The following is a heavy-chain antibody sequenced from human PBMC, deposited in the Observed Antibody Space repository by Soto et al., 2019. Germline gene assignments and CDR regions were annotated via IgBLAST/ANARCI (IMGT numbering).Heavy chain of an antibody. CDR1: GGIFSNFA. CDR3: ARVGLGAYDD. Sequence: QVQLVQSGAEVKKPGSSVKVSCKASGGIFSNFAFNWMRQAPGQGLEWMGGIIPTIGTPHYAQKFLGRVTITADESTRTVDMEMSSLTVEDTAVYYCARVGLGAYDDWGQGTLVIVSS. D-gene: IGHD6-19*01. V-gene: IGHV1-69*01. J-gene: IGHJ4*02. CDR2: IIPTIGTP.